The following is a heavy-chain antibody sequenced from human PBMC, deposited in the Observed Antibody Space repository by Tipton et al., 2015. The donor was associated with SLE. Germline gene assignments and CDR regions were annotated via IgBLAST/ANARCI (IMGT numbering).Heavy chain of an antibody. CDR1: GGTFSSFA. V-gene: IGHV1-69*05. Sequence: QLVQSGAEVKKPGSSVRVSCKASGGTFSSFAISWVRQAPGQGLEWMGGIIPLFNTANYAQNFQGRLTVTTDESTSTAYMELSSLRSDDTAVYYCASHAGNGWSYYFDHWGQGSLVTVSS. CDR3: ASHAGNGWSYYFDH. CDR2: IIPLFNTA. J-gene: IGHJ4*02. D-gene: IGHD2-15*01.